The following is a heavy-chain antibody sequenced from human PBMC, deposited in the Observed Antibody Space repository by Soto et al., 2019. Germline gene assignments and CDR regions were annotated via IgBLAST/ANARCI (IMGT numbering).Heavy chain of an antibody. D-gene: IGHD6-6*01. CDR1: GFTFSSYS. CDR2: ISSSSSTI. Sequence: GGSLRLSCAASGFTFSSYSMNWVGQAPGKGLEWVSYISSSSSTIYYADSVKGRFTISRDNAKNSLYLQMNSLRAEDTAVYYCASGIAARPDPYYYYYMDVWGKGTTVTVSS. CDR3: ASGIAARPDPYYYYYMDV. J-gene: IGHJ6*03. V-gene: IGHV3-48*01.